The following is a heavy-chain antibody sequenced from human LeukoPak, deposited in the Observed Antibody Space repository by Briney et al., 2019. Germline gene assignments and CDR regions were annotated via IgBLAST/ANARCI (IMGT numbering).Heavy chain of an antibody. J-gene: IGHJ4*02. V-gene: IGHV3-7*03. CDR2: MRQDGAVI. CDR1: GFTFSDTW. Sequence: PGGSLRLSCVASGFTFSDTWMHWVRQAPGKGLEWVANMRQDGAVIHYLDSVRGRFTISRDNAKKSLYLQMNSLRVEDTAMYYCVSEVTSPFDHWGQGTLVTVSS. CDR3: VSEVTSPFDH. D-gene: IGHD4-17*01.